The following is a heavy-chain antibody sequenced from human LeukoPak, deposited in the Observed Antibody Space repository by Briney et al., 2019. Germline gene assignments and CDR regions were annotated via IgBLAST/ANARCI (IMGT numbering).Heavy chain of an antibody. Sequence: VSVKVSCKASGYTFTSYGISWVRQAPGQGLEWMGWISAYNGNTNYAQKLQGRVTMTTDTSTSTAYMELRSLRSDDTAVYYCARDQDIVVVPAAMGNWFDPWGQGTLVTVSS. CDR2: ISAYNGNT. V-gene: IGHV1-18*01. D-gene: IGHD2-2*01. CDR3: ARDQDIVVVPAAMGNWFDP. CDR1: GYTFTSYG. J-gene: IGHJ5*02.